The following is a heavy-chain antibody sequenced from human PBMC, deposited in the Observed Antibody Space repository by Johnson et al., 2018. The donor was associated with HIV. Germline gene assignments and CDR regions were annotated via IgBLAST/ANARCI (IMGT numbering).Heavy chain of an antibody. J-gene: IGHJ3*02. V-gene: IGHV3-52*01. CDR1: GFTFSSSW. D-gene: IGHD1-26*01. Sequence: VQLVESGGGLVQPGGSPRLSCAVSGFTFSSSWMHWVCQAPEKGLEWVADIKCDGSEKYYVDSVKGRFTVTRDNSKNTLYRQINSLRPEDTAVYYCAKDQATRGAFDIWGQGTMVTVSS. CDR2: IKCDGSEK. CDR3: AKDQATRGAFDI.